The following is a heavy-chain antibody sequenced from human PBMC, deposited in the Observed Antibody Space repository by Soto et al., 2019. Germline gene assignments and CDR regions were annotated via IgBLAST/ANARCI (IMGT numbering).Heavy chain of an antibody. CDR3: ARRIYGANDY. J-gene: IGHJ4*02. CDR1: RYSSTNHW. D-gene: IGHD5-12*01. V-gene: IGHV5-51*01. Sequence: GASQTISCKASRYSSTNHWIDWVRQLTGQGLQWMGVIYPHDSDTKYSTSFQGHVTLSVDKSSSTAYLQWSGLKASDTAIYYCARRIYGANDYWSQGTLVTVFS. CDR2: IYPHDSDT.